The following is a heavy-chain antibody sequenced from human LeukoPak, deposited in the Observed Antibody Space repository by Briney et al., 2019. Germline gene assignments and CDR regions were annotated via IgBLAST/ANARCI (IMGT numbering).Heavy chain of an antibody. CDR3: ARDYSGEWEQVTGWWFDP. V-gene: IGHV1-46*01. CDR2: INPSGDGR. D-gene: IGHD3-16*01. CDR1: GYTFGTHW. Sequence: ASVKVSCKASGYTFGTHWMHWVRQAPGQGLEWMGIINPSGDGRLYAQKFQGRVTVTRDMSTRTVYMELSDLRPEDTAVYYCARDYSGEWEQVTGWWFDPWGQGTLVIVSS. J-gene: IGHJ5*02.